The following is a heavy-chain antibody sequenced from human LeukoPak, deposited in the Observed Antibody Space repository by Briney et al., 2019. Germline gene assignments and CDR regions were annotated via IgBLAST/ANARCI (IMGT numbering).Heavy chain of an antibody. J-gene: IGHJ6*03. CDR2: INSDGSST. D-gene: IGHD3-10*01. Sequence: GGSLRLSCAASGFTFSSYWMHWVRHAPGKGLVWVSRINSDGSSTSYADSVKGRFTISRDNAKNTLYLQMNSLRAEDTAVYYCARDPALYYYGSGSHYGMDVWGKGTTVTISS. CDR3: ARDPALYYYGSGSHYGMDV. CDR1: GFTFSSYW. V-gene: IGHV3-74*01.